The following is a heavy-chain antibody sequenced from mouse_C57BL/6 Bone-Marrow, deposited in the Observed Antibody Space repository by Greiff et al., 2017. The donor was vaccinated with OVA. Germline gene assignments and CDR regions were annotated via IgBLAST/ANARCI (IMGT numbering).Heavy chain of an antibody. CDR2: INPGSGGT. Sequence: QVQLQQSGAELVRPGTSVKVSCKASGYAFTNYLIEWVKQRPGQGLEWIGVINPGSGGTNYNEKFKGKETLTADKSSSTAYMQLSSLTSEDSAVYFCARAERYFDVWGTGTTVTVSS. V-gene: IGHV1-54*01. CDR1: GYAFTNYL. CDR3: ARAERYFDV. J-gene: IGHJ1*03.